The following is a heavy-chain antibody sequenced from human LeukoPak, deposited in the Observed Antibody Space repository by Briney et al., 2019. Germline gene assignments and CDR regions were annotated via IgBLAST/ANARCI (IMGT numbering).Heavy chain of an antibody. CDR1: GFTFSSYW. V-gene: IGHV3-74*01. CDR2: INSDGSST. CDR3: ARVGVRGPSAFDI. Sequence: GGSLRLSCAASGFTFSSYWMHWVRQAPGKGLAWVSRINSDGSSTSYADSVKGRFTISRDNAKNTLYLQMNSLRAEDTAVYYCARVGVRGPSAFDIWGQGTMVTVSS. J-gene: IGHJ3*02. D-gene: IGHD3-10*01.